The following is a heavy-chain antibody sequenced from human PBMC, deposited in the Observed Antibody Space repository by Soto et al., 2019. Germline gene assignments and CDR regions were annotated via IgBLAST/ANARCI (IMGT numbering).Heavy chain of an antibody. J-gene: IGHJ4*02. CDR3: ARGSDSLGW. V-gene: IGHV1-18*01. Sequence: ASVKVSCKASGGTFSCYTISWVRQAPGQGLERMGWINPYNAKTNSAQKFQGRVSMTTDTSSSTAYMGVLSLRSDDTAIYYCARGSDSLGWWGQGTLVTLSS. CDR2: INPYNAKT. CDR1: GGTFSCYT. D-gene: IGHD6-19*01.